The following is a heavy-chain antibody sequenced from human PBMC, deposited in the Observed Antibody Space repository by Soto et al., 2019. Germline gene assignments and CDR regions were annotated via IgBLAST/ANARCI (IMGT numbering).Heavy chain of an antibody. CDR3: AHRVPIEGHFAP. J-gene: IGHJ5*02. CDR2: IYWDDDR. CDR1: GFSLSTSGVA. V-gene: IGHV2-5*02. Sequence: QITLKESGPTLVKPTQTLTLTCSFSGFSLSTSGVAVGWIRQPPGKALEWLAVIYWDDDRRYSPSLKSRLTITKDTSKSQVVLTMTSMDPVDTATYYCAHRVPIEGHFAPWGQGTLVAVSS.